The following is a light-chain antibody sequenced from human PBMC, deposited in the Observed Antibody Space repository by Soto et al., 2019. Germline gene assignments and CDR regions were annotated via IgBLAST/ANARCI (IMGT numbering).Light chain of an antibody. V-gene: IGLV1-47*01. CDR3: AAWDDRLSGYV. CDR1: SSNIGSNY. CDR2: RSN. Sequence: SVLTQPPSASGTPGQRVTISCSGSSSNIGSNYVYWYQQLPGTAPKVLMYRSNQRPSGVPDRFSGSKSGTSASLAISGLRSEDGADYYCAAWDDRLSGYVFGNGTKVTVL. J-gene: IGLJ1*01.